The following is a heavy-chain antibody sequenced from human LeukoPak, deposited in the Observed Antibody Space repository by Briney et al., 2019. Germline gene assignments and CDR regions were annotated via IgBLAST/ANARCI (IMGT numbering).Heavy chain of an antibody. CDR2: ISYDGSNK. J-gene: IGHJ4*02. CDR3: AKDYDFGGFDY. Sequence: PGRSLRLSCAASGFTFSSYGMHWVRQAPGKGREWVAVISYDGSNKYYADSVKGRFTISRDNSKNTLYLQMNSLRAEDTAVYYCAKDYDFGGFDYWGQGTLVTVSS. D-gene: IGHD3/OR15-3a*01. CDR1: GFTFSSYG. V-gene: IGHV3-30*18.